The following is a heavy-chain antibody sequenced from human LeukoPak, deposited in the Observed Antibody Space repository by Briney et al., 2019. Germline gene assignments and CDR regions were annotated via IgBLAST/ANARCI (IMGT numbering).Heavy chain of an antibody. J-gene: IGHJ6*02. V-gene: IGHV3-23*01. CDR3: ARDWHSSGWSIYYYYGMDV. CDR1: GLTFSSYA. D-gene: IGHD6-19*01. Sequence: GGSLRLSCAASGLTFSSYAMSWVGQAPGKGLEWFSAISGSGGSTYYADSVKGRFTISRDNSKNTLYLQMNSLRAEDTAVYYCARDWHSSGWSIYYYYGMDVWGQGTTVTVSS. CDR2: ISGSGGST.